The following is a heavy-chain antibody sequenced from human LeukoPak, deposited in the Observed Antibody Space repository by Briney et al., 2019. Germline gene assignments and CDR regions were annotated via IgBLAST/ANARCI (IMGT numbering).Heavy chain of an antibody. V-gene: IGHV4-30-4*08. Sequence: SETLSLTCTVSGGSISGYYWSEIRQSPGKGLEWIGYVYHSGSASYNPSLKSRLTISIDTSKNQFYLKLNSVTAADTAVYYCARGQGHTGYWGQGTLVTVSS. J-gene: IGHJ4*02. CDR1: GGSISGYY. CDR2: VYHSGSA. CDR3: ARGQGHTGY.